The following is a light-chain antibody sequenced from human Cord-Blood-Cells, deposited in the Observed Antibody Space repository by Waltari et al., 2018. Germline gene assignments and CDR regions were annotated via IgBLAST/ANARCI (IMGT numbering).Light chain of an antibody. V-gene: IGKV3-11*01. J-gene: IGKJ3*01. CDR2: DAS. Sequence: EIVLTQSPAPLSLSPGERATLSCRAGQSVSSYLAWYQQKPGQAPRLLIYDASNRATGIPARFSGSGSGTDFTLTISSREPEDFAVYYCQQRSNWPPIFTFGPGTKVDIK. CDR3: QQRSNWPPIFT. CDR1: QSVSSY.